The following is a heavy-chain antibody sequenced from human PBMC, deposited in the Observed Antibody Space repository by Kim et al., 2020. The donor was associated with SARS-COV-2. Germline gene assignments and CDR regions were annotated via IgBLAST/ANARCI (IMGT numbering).Heavy chain of an antibody. J-gene: IGHJ4*02. V-gene: IGHV4-39*01. CDR1: GGSISSSSYY. CDR2: IYYSGST. Sequence: SETLSLTCTVSGGSISSSSYYWGWIRQPPGKGLEWIGSIYYSGSTYYNPSLKSRVTISVDTSKNQFSLKLSSVTAADTAVYYCARRGLREWPFDYWGQGTLVTVSS. CDR3: ARRGLREWPFDY. D-gene: IGHD3-3*01.